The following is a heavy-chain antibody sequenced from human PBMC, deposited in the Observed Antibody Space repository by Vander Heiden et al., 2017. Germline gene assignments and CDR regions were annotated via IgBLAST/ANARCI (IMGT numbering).Heavy chain of an antibody. D-gene: IGHD6-19*01. CDR2: IYYSGST. V-gene: IGHV4-39*01. Sequence: QLQLQESGPGLVKPSETLSLTCTVSGGSISSSSYYWGWIRQPPGKGLEWIGRIYYSGSTYYNPSLKSRVTISVDTSKNQFSLKRSSVTAADTAVYYCARISGWKEAFDIWGQGTMVTVS. J-gene: IGHJ3*02. CDR3: ARISGWKEAFDI. CDR1: GGSISSSSYY.